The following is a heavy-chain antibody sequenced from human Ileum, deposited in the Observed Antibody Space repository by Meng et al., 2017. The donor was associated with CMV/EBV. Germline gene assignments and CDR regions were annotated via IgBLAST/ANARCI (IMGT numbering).Heavy chain of an antibody. CDR2: ISYDGSKK. D-gene: IGHD5-12*01. V-gene: IGHV3-30-3*01. Sequence: GGSLRLSCAASGFTFSSYAMHWVRQAPGKGLERVAVISYDGSKKYYADSVKGRFTISRDNSKNTLYLEMNNLRAEDTAFYYCVRGGLSAYDFDHWGQGALVTVSS. CDR1: GFTFSSYA. CDR3: VRGGLSAYDFDH. J-gene: IGHJ4*02.